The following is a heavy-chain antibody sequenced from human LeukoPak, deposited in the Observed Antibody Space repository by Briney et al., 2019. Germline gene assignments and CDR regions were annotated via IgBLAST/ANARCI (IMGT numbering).Heavy chain of an antibody. J-gene: IGHJ4*02. CDR2: AYNNGET. D-gene: IGHD5-12*01. V-gene: IGHV4-59*01. CDR3: AGTTRWLAFDY. CDR1: GDSINNYY. Sequence: PSETLSLTCTVSGDSINNYYWSWIRQPPGKRLEYIACAYNNGETNYNPSLKSRVAISVDTSKNHLSLNLSSVTAADTAIYYCAGTTRWLAFDYWGQGILVTVSS.